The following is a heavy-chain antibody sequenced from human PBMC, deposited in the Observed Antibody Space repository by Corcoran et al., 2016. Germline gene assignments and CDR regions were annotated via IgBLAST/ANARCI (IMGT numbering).Heavy chain of an antibody. Sequence: QVTLSEAGPALEKPTQTLTLPCTFSGFSLSTSGMGEIWIRQPPGKALEWHALIDWDDDKYYRTSLKTRNTLSKDTSKKQVDRTMTNMDPVDTATYSWARLVTVFGGFDYGGQGTLVTVSS. CDR3: ARLVTVFGGFDY. CDR2: IDWDDDK. V-gene: IGHV2-70*01. D-gene: IGHD3-3*01. J-gene: IGHJ4*02. CDR1: GFSLSTSGMG.